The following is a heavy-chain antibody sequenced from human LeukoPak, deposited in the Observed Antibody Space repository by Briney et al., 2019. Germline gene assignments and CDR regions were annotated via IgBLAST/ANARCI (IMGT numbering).Heavy chain of an antibody. D-gene: IGHD6-19*01. V-gene: IGHV4-59*01. CDR3: ARCIAVAGMFGWFDP. CDR1: GGYISSYY. J-gene: IGHJ5*02. CDR2: IYYSGST. Sequence: PSETLSLTCTVSGGYISSYYWSWIRQPPGKGLEWIGYIYYSGSTNYNPSLKSRVTISVDTSKNQFSLKLSSVTAADTAVYYCARCIAVAGMFGWFDPWGQGTLVTVSS.